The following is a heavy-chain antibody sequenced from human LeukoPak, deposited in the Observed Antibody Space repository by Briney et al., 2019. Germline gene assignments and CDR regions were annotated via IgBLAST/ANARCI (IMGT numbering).Heavy chain of an antibody. J-gene: IGHJ3*02. Sequence: ASVTVSCKASGYTFTSYYMHWVRQAPGQGLEWMGIINPSGGSTSYAQKFQGRVTMTRDTSTSTVYMELSSLRSEDTAVYYCARSNHLGIEEYGAFDIWGQGTMVTVSS. CDR1: GYTFTSYY. V-gene: IGHV1-46*01. CDR3: ARSNHLGIEEYGAFDI. D-gene: IGHD7-27*01. CDR2: INPSGGST.